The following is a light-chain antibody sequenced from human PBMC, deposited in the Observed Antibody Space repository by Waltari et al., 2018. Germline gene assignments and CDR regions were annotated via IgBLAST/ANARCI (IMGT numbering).Light chain of an antibody. CDR3: QKYSSSPWT. CDR1: QSVSSY. CDR2: GAS. J-gene: IGKJ1*01. V-gene: IGKV3-20*01. Sequence: VILTQSPATLSLSPGERATLSCRASQSVSSYLAWYQQKPGQAPRLLIYGASSRATGIPDRFIGSGSGTEFTLTISSLEPEDFAVYYCQKYSSSPWTFGQGTKVEIK.